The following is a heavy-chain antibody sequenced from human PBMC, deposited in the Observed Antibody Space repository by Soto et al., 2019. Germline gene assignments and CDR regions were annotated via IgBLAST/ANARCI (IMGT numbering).Heavy chain of an antibody. J-gene: IGHJ3*02. CDR2: IHYSGTT. V-gene: IGHV4-59*01. CDR1: GGSMRNYF. CDR3: VRSFFYDNTAYHSSDAFDI. Sequence: SETLSLTCTVSGGSMRNYFWTWIRQPPGKGLEWIGYIHYSGTTSFFPSYNPSLRSRVTISEDTSKNQFSLKLLSVTTADTAVYYCVRSFFYDNTAYHSSDAFDIWGQGTMVTVSS. D-gene: IGHD3-22*01.